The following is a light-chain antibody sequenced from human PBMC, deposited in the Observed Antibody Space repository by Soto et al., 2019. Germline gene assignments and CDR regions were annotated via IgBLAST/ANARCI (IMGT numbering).Light chain of an antibody. J-gene: IGLJ1*01. V-gene: IGLV2-8*01. CDR3: SSYAGSNNPYV. CDR2: EVT. Sequence: QSALTQPPSASGSPGQSVTISCTGTSGDIGGYDYVSWYQQHPGKAPKLMIYEVTKRPLGVPDRFSGSKSGNTASLTVSGLQAEDEADYYCSSYAGSNNPYVFGTGTKLTAL. CDR1: SGDIGGYDY.